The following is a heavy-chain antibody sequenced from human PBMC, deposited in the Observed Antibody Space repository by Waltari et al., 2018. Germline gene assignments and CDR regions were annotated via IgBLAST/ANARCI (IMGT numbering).Heavy chain of an antibody. CDR1: GGTFRSHT. D-gene: IGHD3-22*01. J-gene: IGHJ4*02. CDR2: IIPILGIA. Sequence: QVQLVQSGAEVKKPGSSVKVSCQASGGTFRSHTISWLRRAPGQGLVWMGRIIPILGIANYAQKFQGRVTITADKSTSTAYMELSSLRSDDTAVYYCAIHFYDSSGYYGYWGQGTLVTVSS. CDR3: AIHFYDSSGYYGY. V-gene: IGHV1-69*02.